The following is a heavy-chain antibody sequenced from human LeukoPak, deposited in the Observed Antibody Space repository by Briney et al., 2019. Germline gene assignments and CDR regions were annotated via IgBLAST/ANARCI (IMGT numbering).Heavy chain of an antibody. J-gene: IGHJ5*02. CDR2: ISYDRTNK. CDR1: GFTFSSYA. Sequence: GGSLRLSCAASGFTFSSYAMHWVRQAPGKGLEWVAVISYDRTNKYYADSVKGRFTISRDNSKYTLYLQMNSLRAEDTAVYYCATGYDTSGYPNRFDPWGQGALVTVSS. D-gene: IGHD3-22*01. CDR3: ATGYDTSGYPNRFDP. V-gene: IGHV3-30-3*01.